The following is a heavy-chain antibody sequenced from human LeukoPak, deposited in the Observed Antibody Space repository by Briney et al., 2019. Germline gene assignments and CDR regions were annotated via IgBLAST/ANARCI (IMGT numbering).Heavy chain of an antibody. J-gene: IGHJ5*02. D-gene: IGHD3-10*01. CDR1: SCSISSGNYY. CDR2: IYTSGSI. CDR3: ARGAQGSGHWFDP. V-gene: IGHV4-61*02. Sequence: SQTLSLTWTVSSCSISSGNYYWSWIRQPAGKGLEWIGRIYTSGSINSNPSLKRRATISVDTSKNEFSLKLSSVTAADTAVYYCARGAQGSGHWFDPWGRGTLVTVSS.